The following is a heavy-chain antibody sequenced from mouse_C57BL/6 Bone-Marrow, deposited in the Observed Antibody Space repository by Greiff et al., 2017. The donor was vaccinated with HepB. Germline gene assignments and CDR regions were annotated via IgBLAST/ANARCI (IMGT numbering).Heavy chain of an antibody. V-gene: IGHV1-47*01. CDR3: AREAIYYDYDGDWYFDV. CDR1: GYTFTTYP. D-gene: IGHD2-4*01. Sequence: VQLQQSGAELVKPGASVKMSCKASGYTFTTYPIEWMKQNHGKSLEWIGNFHPYNDDTKYNEKFKGKATLTVEKSSSTVYLELSRLTSDDSAVYYCAREAIYYDYDGDWYFDVWGTGTTVTVSS. CDR2: FHPYNDDT. J-gene: IGHJ1*03.